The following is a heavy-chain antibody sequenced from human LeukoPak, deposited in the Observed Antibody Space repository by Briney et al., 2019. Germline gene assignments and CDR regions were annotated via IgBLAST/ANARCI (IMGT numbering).Heavy chain of an antibody. Sequence: GGSLRLSCAASGFTFSTYSMKWVRQAPGKGLEWVSYISDSGAMYYADSVRGRFTISRENAQNSLFLRMNSLRAEDTAVYYCARDGGYRGYDADCWGQGTLVTVSS. V-gene: IGHV3-48*01. J-gene: IGHJ4*02. CDR1: GFTFSTYS. D-gene: IGHD5-12*01. CDR3: ARDGGYRGYDADC. CDR2: ISDSGAM.